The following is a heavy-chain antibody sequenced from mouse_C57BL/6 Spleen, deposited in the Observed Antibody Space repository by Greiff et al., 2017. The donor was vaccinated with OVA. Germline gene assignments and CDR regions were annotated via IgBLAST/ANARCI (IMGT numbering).Heavy chain of an antibody. J-gene: IGHJ4*01. CDR2: LRNKANGYTT. V-gene: IGHV7-3*01. CDR3: ARYKVFYAMDY. Sequence: EVQLVESGGGLVQPGGSLSLSCAASGFTFTDYYMSWVRQPPGKALEWLGFLRNKANGYTTEYNASVKGRFTISRDNSQSILYLQMNALRAEDSATYYCARYKVFYAMDYWGQGTSVTVSS. CDR1: GFTFTDYY.